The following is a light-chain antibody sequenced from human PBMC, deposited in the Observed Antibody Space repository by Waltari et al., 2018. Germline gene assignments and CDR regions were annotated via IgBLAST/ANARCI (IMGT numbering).Light chain of an antibody. CDR1: SSDVGGYNY. V-gene: IGLV2-14*01. J-gene: IGLJ2*01. CDR3: SSYTSSSTPVV. Sequence: QSALTQPASVSGSPGQSITISCTGTSSDVGGYNYVSWYQQHPGTAPQLMIYEVSNRPSGVCNPYPGSESGHTDTLTISGLQAEDEADYYCSSYTSSSTPVVFGGGTKLTVL. CDR2: EVS.